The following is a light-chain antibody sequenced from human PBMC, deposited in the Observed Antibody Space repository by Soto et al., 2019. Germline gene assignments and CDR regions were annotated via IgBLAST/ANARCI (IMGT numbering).Light chain of an antibody. V-gene: IGKV3-15*01. J-gene: IGKJ4*01. CDR1: QNVVTN. CDR3: QQRSNWPPLT. CDR2: GAS. Sequence: EIVVTQSPAILSVSPGERVTLSCRASQNVVTNLAWYQQRLGQAPRLLIYGASARATGVPARFSGSGSGTEFFLTISSLQSEDFAVYYCQQRSNWPPLTFGGGTKVDIK.